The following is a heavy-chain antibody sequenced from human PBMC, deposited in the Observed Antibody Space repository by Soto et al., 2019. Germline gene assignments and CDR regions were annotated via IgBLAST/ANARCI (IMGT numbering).Heavy chain of an antibody. V-gene: IGHV4-4*07. J-gene: IGHJ3*02. D-gene: IGHD4-17*01. CDR3: ARDATTKAFDI. CDR1: GGSLCNNN. Sequence: KTSESLSLTWTVCGGSLCNNNWSWIRQPAGKGLEWIGRVYVTGSTNYNPSLKSRVTMSVDMSKNQFSLKLSSVTAADTAVYYCARDATTKAFDIWGQGTMVT. CDR2: VYVTGST.